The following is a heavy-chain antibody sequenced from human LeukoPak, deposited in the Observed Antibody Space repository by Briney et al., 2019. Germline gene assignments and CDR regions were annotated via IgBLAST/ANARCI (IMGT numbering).Heavy chain of an antibody. CDR1: GFTFSSYA. CDR2: ISGSGGST. Sequence: GGPLRLSCAASGFTFSSYAMSWVRQAPGKGLEWVSAISGSGGSTYYADSVKGRFTISRDSSKNTLYLQMNNLRAEDTAVYYCAKGDYGDYVGWFDPWGQGTLVTVSS. V-gene: IGHV3-23*01. J-gene: IGHJ5*02. D-gene: IGHD4-17*01. CDR3: AKGDYGDYVGWFDP.